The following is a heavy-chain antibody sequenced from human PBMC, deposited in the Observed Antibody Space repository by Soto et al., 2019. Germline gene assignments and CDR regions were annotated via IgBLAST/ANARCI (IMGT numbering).Heavy chain of an antibody. Sequence: EVPLVESGGDLVQPGGSLRLSCAGSGFTFSTYSMHWVRQAPGKGLEYVSAITSNGGSTFYANSVKGRFSISRDDSKNTLYLQMGSLRAEDMAVYYCAKGRLGDWGQGTLVTVSS. V-gene: IGHV3-64*01. CDR3: AKGRLGD. CDR2: ITSNGGST. J-gene: IGHJ4*02. CDR1: GFTFSTYS.